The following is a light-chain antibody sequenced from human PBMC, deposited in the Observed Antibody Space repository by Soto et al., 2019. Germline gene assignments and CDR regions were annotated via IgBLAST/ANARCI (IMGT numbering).Light chain of an antibody. CDR1: QSINSH. V-gene: IGKV1-39*01. CDR3: QQRADWWT. Sequence: DIQMTQSPYTLSASVGDRVTITCRASQSINSHLNWYQQKPGKAPNLLIYATSTLQSGVSSRFSGSGSGTEFTLTISGLQPEDFAVYYCQQRADWWTFGQGTKVEVK. CDR2: ATS. J-gene: IGKJ1*01.